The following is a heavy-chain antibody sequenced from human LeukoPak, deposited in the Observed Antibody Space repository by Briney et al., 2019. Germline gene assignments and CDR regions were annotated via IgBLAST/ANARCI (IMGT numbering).Heavy chain of an antibody. J-gene: IGHJ6*02. V-gene: IGHV4-39*01. CDR1: GGSISSSSYY. CDR2: IYYSGST. CDR3: ASMVEVKEGGLYYYYGMDV. Sequence: SETLSLTCTVSGGSISSSSYYWGWIRQPPGKGLEWIGSIYYSGSTYYNPSLKSRVTISVDTSKNQFSQKLSSVTAADTAVYYCASMVEVKEGGLYYYYGMDVWGQGTTVTVSS. D-gene: IGHD3-10*01.